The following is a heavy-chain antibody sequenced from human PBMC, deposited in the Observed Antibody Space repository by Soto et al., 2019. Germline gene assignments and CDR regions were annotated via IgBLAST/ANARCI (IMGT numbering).Heavy chain of an antibody. V-gene: IGHV1-46*01. CDR1: GYIFIHCF. D-gene: IGHD1-26*01. CDR2: INPSSGTT. J-gene: IGHJ4*02. CDR3: ARSLGETTSLFDY. Sequence: QVQLVQSGAEMKQPGASVKLSCQASGYIFIHCFMHWVRQAPGQGLEWMGGINPSSGTTTYAQKFQGRVTLTMDTSTSTVYMELSSLGSGDTAIYYCARSLGETTSLFDYWGQGSLVTVSA.